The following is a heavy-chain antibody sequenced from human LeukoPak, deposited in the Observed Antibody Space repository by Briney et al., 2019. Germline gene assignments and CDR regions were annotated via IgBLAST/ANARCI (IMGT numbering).Heavy chain of an antibody. CDR3: ATGPSMVRGAFDY. V-gene: IGHV1-24*01. CDR2: FDPEDGET. CDR1: GYTLTELS. Sequence: ASVKASCKVSGYTLTELSMHWVRQAPGKGLEWMGGFDPEDGETIYAQKFQGRVTMTEDTSTDTAYMELSSLRSEDTAVYYCATGPSMVRGAFDYWGQGTLVTVSS. J-gene: IGHJ4*02. D-gene: IGHD3-10*01.